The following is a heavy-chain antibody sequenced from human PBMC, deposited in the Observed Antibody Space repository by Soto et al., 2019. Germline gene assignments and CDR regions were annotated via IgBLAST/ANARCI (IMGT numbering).Heavy chain of an antibody. D-gene: IGHD6-13*01. CDR2: VYYSGNT. Sequence: QVQLQESGPGLVKPSETLSLTCTVSGGSISPYYWSWIRQPPGKGLEWIGYVYYSGNTKYNPALEGRVPISVDTARNRFSLNLTSAAAADTAVYYCARKGAAASFAHYYMDVWGRGTAVTVSS. CDR1: GGSISPYY. J-gene: IGHJ6*03. CDR3: ARKGAAASFAHYYMDV. V-gene: IGHV4-59*01.